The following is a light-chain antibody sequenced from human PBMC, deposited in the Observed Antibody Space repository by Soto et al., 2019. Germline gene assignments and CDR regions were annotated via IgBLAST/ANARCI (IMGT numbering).Light chain of an antibody. CDR2: EDD. V-gene: IGLV6-57*04. J-gene: IGLJ2*01. CDR3: QSYDTHTVV. CDR1: SGSIGSNS. Sequence: NFMLTQPHSVSESPGKTVTISCTRSSGSIGSNSVQWYQQRPGSAPTTVIYEDDQRPSGVPNRFAGSIDRSSNSAFLTISGLQTEDEADYYCQSYDTHTVVFGGGTKLTVL.